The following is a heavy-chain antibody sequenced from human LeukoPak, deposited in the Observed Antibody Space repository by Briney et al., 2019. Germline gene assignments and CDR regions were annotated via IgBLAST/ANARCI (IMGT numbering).Heavy chain of an antibody. J-gene: IGHJ4*02. V-gene: IGHV1-69*04. CDR3: ARGAPSLTTVTGGTVFFDY. D-gene: IGHD4-17*01. CDR1: GGTFSSYA. Sequence: VASVKVSCKASGGTFSSYAISWVRQAPGQGLEWMGRIIPILGIANYAQKFQGRVTITADKSTSTAYMELSSLRSEDTAVYYCARGAPSLTTVTGGTVFFDYWGQGTLVTVSS. CDR2: IIPILGIA.